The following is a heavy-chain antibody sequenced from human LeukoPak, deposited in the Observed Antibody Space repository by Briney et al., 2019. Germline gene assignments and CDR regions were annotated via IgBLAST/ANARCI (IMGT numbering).Heavy chain of an antibody. V-gene: IGHV3-13*01. Sequence: TGGSLRLSCVAAGFTFSSYDMHWVRQGTGKGLEWVSAIDTAGDTYYPDSVKGRFTISREDSKDTVYLQMNTLRPEDTAVYYCARDGIPFGMVVTHFDFWGQGTLVTVSS. D-gene: IGHD3-3*01. CDR3: ARDGIPFGMVVTHFDF. CDR2: IDTAGDT. CDR1: GFTFSSYD. J-gene: IGHJ4*02.